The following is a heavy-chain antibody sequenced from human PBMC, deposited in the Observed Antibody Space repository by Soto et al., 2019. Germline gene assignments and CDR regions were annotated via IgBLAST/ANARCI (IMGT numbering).Heavy chain of an antibody. V-gene: IGHV6-1*01. CDR3: ARDGCIAEACWFDP. CDR2: TYYRSKWYN. Sequence: PSQTPSLTCAISGDSVSSNSAAWNWIRQSPSRGLEWLGRTYYRSKWYNDYAVSVKSRITINPDTSKNQFSPQLNSVTPEDTAVYYCARDGCIAEACWFDPWGKGTLVTVSS. D-gene: IGHD6-13*01. J-gene: IGHJ5*02. CDR1: GDSVSSNSAA.